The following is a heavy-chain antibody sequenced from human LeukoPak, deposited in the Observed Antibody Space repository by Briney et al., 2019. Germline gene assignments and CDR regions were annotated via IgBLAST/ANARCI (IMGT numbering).Heavy chain of an antibody. CDR3: ARANCSSTSCAPDY. D-gene: IGHD2-2*01. J-gene: IGHJ4*02. CDR2: FDPEDGET. CDR1: GYTLTELS. V-gene: IGHV1-24*01. Sequence: ASVKVSCKVSGYTLTELSMHWVRQAPGKGLEWMGGFDPEDGETIYAQKFQGRVTMTEDTSTDTAYMELSSLRSEDTAVYYCARANCSSTSCAPDYWGQGMLVTVSS.